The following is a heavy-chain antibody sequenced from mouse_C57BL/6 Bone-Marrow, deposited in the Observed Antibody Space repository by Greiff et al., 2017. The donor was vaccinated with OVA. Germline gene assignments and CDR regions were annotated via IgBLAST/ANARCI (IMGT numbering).Heavy chain of an antibody. D-gene: IGHD1-1*01. CDR3: ARITTVVDWYFDV. J-gene: IGHJ1*03. CDR1: GYTFTNYW. Sequence: QVHVKQSGAELVRPGTSVKMSCKASGYTFTNYWIGWAKQRPGHGLEWIGDIYPGGGYTNYNEKFKGKATLTADKSSSTAYMQFSSLTSEDSAIYYCARITTVVDWYFDVWGTGTTVTVSS. CDR2: IYPGGGYT. V-gene: IGHV1-63*01.